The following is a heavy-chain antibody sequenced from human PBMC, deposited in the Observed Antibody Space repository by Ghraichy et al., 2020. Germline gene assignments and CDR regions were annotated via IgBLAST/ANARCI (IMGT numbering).Heavy chain of an antibody. J-gene: IGHJ4*02. D-gene: IGHD6-19*01. Sequence: LSLTCVTSGFSFSSYAMSWVRQAPGKGLEWVSGISGSTGVTYYATSVKGRFTISRDKSKSTVFLQMNSLRAEDTAVYYCAKDPGEGVAGELDYWGQGTLVAVSS. CDR1: GFSFSSYA. V-gene: IGHV3-23*01. CDR3: AKDPGEGVAGELDY. CDR2: ISGSTGVT.